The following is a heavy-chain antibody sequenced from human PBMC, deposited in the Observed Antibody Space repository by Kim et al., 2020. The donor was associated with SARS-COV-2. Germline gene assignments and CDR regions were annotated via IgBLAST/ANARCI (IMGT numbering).Heavy chain of an antibody. CDR2: ISSSSSYI. V-gene: IGHV3-21*01. D-gene: IGHD1-26*01. CDR1: GFTFSSYS. J-gene: IGHJ4*02. Sequence: GGSLRLSCAASGFTFSSYSMNWVRQAPGKGLEWVSSISSSSSYIYYADSVKGRFTISRDNAKNSLYLQMNSLRAEDTAVYYCARDGDYSGSYYNSHWGQGTLVTVSS. CDR3: ARDGDYSGSYYNSH.